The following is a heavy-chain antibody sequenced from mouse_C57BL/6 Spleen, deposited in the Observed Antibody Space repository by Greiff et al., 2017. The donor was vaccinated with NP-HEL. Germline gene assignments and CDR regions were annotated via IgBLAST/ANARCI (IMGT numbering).Heavy chain of an antibody. CDR1: GYAFSSYW. Sequence: QVQLKESGAELVKPGASVKISCKASGYAFSSYWMNWVKQRPGKGLEWIGQIYPGDGDTNYNGKFKGKATLTADKSSSTAYMQLSSLTSEDSAVYFCAREVYGNYGYYAMDYWGQGTSVTVSS. CDR2: IYPGDGDT. V-gene: IGHV1-80*01. J-gene: IGHJ4*01. D-gene: IGHD2-1*01. CDR3: AREVYGNYGYYAMDY.